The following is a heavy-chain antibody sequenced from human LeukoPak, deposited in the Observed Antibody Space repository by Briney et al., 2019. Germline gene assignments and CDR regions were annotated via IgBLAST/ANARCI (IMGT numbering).Heavy chain of an antibody. CDR3: ATVTMVRGLTLNYGMDV. Sequence: ASVKVSCKVSGYTLTELSMHWVRQAPGKVLEWMGGFDPEDGETIYAQKFQGRVTMTEDTSTDTAYMELSSLRSEDTAVYYCATVTMVRGLTLNYGMDVWGQGTTVTVSS. J-gene: IGHJ6*02. CDR2: FDPEDGET. CDR1: GYTLTELS. D-gene: IGHD3-10*01. V-gene: IGHV1-24*01.